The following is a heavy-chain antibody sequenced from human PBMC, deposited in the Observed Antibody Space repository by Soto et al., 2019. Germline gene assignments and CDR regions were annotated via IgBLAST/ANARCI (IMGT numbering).Heavy chain of an antibody. J-gene: IGHJ4*02. CDR1: GDSVSRNSAA. Sequence: QVQLQQSGPGLVKPSQTLSLTCAISGDSVSRNSAAWSWIRQSPSRGLEWLGRTYYRSKWFNDSELCVKSRITIKPETSKNQFPLQLISGTPEDTAVYYCVSEKRTVGGTSGYFDYWGQGTLVTVSS. CDR2: TYYRSKWFN. V-gene: IGHV6-1*01. CDR3: VSEKRTVGGTSGYFDY. D-gene: IGHD6-19*01.